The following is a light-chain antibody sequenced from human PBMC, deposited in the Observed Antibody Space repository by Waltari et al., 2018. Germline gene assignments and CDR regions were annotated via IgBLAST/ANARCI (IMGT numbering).Light chain of an antibody. J-gene: IGKJ5*01. CDR1: QSVSSN. CDR3: QQYNRWPPIT. Sequence: EVVMTQSPATLSVSPGERATLSCRASQSVSSNLAWYQQTPGHQAPRLLIYGTPTRASGIPARFTGSVSGTEFTLTISSLQSEDSAIYYCQQYNRWPPITFGQGTRLEIK. CDR2: GTP. V-gene: IGKV3-15*01.